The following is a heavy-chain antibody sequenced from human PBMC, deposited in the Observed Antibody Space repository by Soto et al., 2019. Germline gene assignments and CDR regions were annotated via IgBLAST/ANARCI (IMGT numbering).Heavy chain of an antibody. V-gene: IGHV1-69*01. CDR1: GGTFSSYA. Sequence: VQLVQSGAEVKKPGSSVKVSCKASGGTFSSYAISWVRQAPGQGLEWMGGIIPILGTANYAQKFQGRVTITADESTSTAYMELSSLRSEDTAVYYCARVHLYCSGGSCYSDHHDYWGQGTLVTVSS. J-gene: IGHJ4*02. CDR3: ARVHLYCSGGSCYSDHHDY. D-gene: IGHD2-15*01. CDR2: IIPILGTA.